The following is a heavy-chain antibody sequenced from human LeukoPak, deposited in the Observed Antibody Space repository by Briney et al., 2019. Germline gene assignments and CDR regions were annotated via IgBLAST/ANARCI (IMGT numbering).Heavy chain of an antibody. CDR1: GYTFTGYY. CDR3: ARHRSGWLQSSFDY. D-gene: IGHD5-24*01. Sequence: ASVKVSCKASGYTFTGYYIHWVRQAPGQGLEWMGWINPNSGGTNYAQKFQGRVTMTRDTSISTAYMELSRLRSDDTAVYYCARHRSGWLQSSFDYWGQGTLVTVSS. J-gene: IGHJ4*02. V-gene: IGHV1-2*02. CDR2: INPNSGGT.